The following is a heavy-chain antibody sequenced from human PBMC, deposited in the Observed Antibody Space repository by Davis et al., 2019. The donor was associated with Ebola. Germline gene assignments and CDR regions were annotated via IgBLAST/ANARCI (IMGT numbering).Heavy chain of an antibody. J-gene: IGHJ4*02. CDR1: GFTFSSYA. Sequence: GGSLKISCAASGFTFSSYAMSWVRQAPGKGLEWVSAISGSGGSTYYADSVKGRFTISRDNSKNTLYLQMNSLRAEDTAVYYCAKGVIVATMEGFDYWGQGTLVIVSS. CDR2: ISGSGGST. CDR3: AKGVIVATMEGFDY. D-gene: IGHD5-12*01. V-gene: IGHV3-23*01.